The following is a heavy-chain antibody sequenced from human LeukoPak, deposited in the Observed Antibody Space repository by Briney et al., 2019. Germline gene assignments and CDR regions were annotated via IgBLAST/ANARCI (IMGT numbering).Heavy chain of an antibody. Sequence: GGSLRLSCAASGFTVSSNYMSWVGQAPGKGLEGVSVIYSGGSTYYADSVKGRFTISRDNSKNTLYLQMNSLRAEDTAVYYCAREDYYDSSGYYYEDWGQGTLVTVSS. D-gene: IGHD3-22*01. J-gene: IGHJ4*02. V-gene: IGHV3-53*01. CDR1: GFTVSSNY. CDR2: IYSGGST. CDR3: AREDYYDSSGYYYED.